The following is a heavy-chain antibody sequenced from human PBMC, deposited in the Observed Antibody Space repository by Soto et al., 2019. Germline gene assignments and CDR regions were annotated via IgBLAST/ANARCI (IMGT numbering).Heavy chain of an antibody. V-gene: IGHV4-4*02. D-gene: IGHD3-22*01. J-gene: IGHJ4*02. Sequence: QVQLQESGPGLVKPSGTLSLTCAVSGVSISSNNWWSWVRQPPGKGLEWIGEMYHTVSTNYNPSLKSRVTISVDKSKNHFSLELNSVTAADTAVYYCARSSRYQYDSSEGNFDYWGQGTLVTVSS. CDR2: MYHTVST. CDR3: ARSSRYQYDSSEGNFDY. CDR1: GVSISSNNW.